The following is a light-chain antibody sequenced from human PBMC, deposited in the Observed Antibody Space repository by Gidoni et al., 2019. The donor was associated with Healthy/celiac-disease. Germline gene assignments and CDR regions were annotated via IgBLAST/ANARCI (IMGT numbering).Light chain of an antibody. CDR1: SSDVGGYNY. CDR3: SSYAGSNNFVV. J-gene: IGLJ2*01. V-gene: IGLV2-8*01. CDR2: EVS. Sequence: QSALTQPPSASGSPGQSVTITCTGTSSDVGGYNYVSWYQQHPGREPKLIIYEVSKRPSGVPDRFSGCKSGNKASLTVSGRQAEDEDDYYCSSYAGSNNFVVFGGGTKLTVL.